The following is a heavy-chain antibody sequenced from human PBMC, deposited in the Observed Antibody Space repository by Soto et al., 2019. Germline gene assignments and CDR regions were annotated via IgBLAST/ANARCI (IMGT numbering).Heavy chain of an antibody. J-gene: IGHJ4*02. V-gene: IGHV3-23*01. D-gene: IGHD2-8*01. Sequence: GGSLRLSGAASGFTFSSYAMSWVRPAPGKGLEWVSAISGSGGSTYYADSVKGRFTIPRDNSKNTLYPQMTSLRAEDTAVYHCAKDRGILYRSLYYFDYWGQGTRVTVSS. CDR3: AKDRGILYRSLYYFDY. CDR1: GFTFSSYA. CDR2: ISGSGGST.